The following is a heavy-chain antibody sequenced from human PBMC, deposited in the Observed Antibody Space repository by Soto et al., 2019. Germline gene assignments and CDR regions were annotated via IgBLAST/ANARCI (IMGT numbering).Heavy chain of an antibody. CDR1: GYTFTSYG. D-gene: IGHD2-15*01. Sequence: ASVKVSCKASGYTFTSYGISWVRQAPGQGLEWMGWISAYNGNTNYAQKLQGRVTMTTDTSTSTAYMELRSLRSDDTAVYYCARDFVVVVAAISSLYYYYYGMDVWGQGTTVTVSS. V-gene: IGHV1-18*01. CDR2: ISAYNGNT. J-gene: IGHJ6*02. CDR3: ARDFVVVVAAISSLYYYYYGMDV.